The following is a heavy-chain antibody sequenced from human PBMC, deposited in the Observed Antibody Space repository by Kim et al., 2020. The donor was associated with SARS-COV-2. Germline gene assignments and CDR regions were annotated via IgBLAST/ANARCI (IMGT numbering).Heavy chain of an antibody. CDR1: GGSISSSSYY. D-gene: IGHD6-13*01. Sequence: SETLSLTCTVSGGSISSSSYYWGWIRQPPGKGLEWIGSIYYSGSTYYNPSLKSRVTISVDTSKNQFSLKLSSVTAADTAVYYCATIAAVGYMDVWGKGTTVTVSS. CDR2: IYYSGST. V-gene: IGHV4-39*01. J-gene: IGHJ6*03. CDR3: ATIAAVGYMDV.